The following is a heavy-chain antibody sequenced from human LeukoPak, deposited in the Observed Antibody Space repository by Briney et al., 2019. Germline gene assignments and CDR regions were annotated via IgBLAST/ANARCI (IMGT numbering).Heavy chain of an antibody. CDR1: GYTFTSYH. D-gene: IGHD6-19*01. CDR3: ARSYSSARNWFDH. V-gene: IGHV1-2*02. CDR2: INPNSGGT. J-gene: IGHJ5*02. Sequence: ASVKVSCKAPGYTFTSYHMHWVRQAPGQGLEWMGWINPNSGGTNYAQKFQGRVTMTRDTSISTAYMELSRLRSDDTAVYYCARSYSSARNWFDHWGQGTLVTVSS.